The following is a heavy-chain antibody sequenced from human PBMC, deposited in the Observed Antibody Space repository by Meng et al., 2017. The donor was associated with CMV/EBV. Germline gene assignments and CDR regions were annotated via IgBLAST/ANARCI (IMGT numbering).Heavy chain of an antibody. CDR3: AFAPTYYYGMDV. V-gene: IGHV3-9*01. Sequence: GGSLRLSCAASGFTFDDYAMHWVRQAPGKGLEWVSGISWNSGSIGYADSVKGRFTISRDNAKNSLYLQMNSLRAEDTALYYCAFAPTYYYGMDVRGQGTTVTVSS. CDR2: ISWNSGSI. J-gene: IGHJ6*02. CDR1: GFTFDDYA.